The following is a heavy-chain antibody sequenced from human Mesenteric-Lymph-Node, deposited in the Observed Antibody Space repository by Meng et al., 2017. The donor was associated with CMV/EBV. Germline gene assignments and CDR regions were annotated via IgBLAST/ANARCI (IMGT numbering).Heavy chain of an antibody. D-gene: IGHD3-22*01. J-gene: IGHJ4*02. V-gene: IGHV3-30-3*01. CDR2: ISSDGSNK. CDR3: ARDRTYYDSDFDY. CDR1: GFTFSIYW. Sequence: GGSLRLSCAASGFTFSIYWVNWVRQAPGKGLEWVAVISSDGSNKYYADSMKGRFTISRDNSKNTLYLQMNSLRSEDTAVYYCARDRTYYDSDFDYWGQGTLVTVSS.